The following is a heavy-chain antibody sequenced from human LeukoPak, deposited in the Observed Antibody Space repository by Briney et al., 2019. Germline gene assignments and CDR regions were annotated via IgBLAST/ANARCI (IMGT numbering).Heavy chain of an antibody. CDR1: GFPFSSYA. CDR2: IRSNGGST. CDR3: VKDRHCSSTSCYSYYFDY. V-gene: IGHV3-64D*06. Sequence: WGSLRLSCSASGFPFSSYAMHWVRQAPGKGLEYVSAIRSNGGSTYYADSVKGRFTISRDNSKNTLYLQMSSLRAEDTAVYYCVKDRHCSSTSCYSYYFDYWGQGTLVSVSS. J-gene: IGHJ4*02. D-gene: IGHD2-2*01.